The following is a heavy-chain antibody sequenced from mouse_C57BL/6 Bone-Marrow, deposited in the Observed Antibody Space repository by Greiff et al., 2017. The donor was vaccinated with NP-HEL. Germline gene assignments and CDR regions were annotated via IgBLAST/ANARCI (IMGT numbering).Heavy chain of an antibody. V-gene: IGHV5-4*01. CDR2: ISDGGSYT. D-gene: IGHD3-2*01. CDR1: GFTFSSYA. J-gene: IGHJ3*01. CDR3: AREDSPAWFAY. Sequence: DVMLVESGGGLVKPGGSLKLSCAASGFTFSSYAMSWVRQTPEKRLEWVATISDGGSYTYYPDNVKGRFTISRDNAKNNLYLQMSHLKSEDTAMYYCAREDSPAWFAYWGQGTLVTVSA.